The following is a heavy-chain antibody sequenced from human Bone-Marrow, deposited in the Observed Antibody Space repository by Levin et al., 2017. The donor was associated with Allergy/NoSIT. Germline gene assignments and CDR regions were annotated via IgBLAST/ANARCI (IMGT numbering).Heavy chain of an antibody. V-gene: IGHV1-69*13. Sequence: PVASVKVSCKASGGSFSSSTINWVRQAPGQGLEWMGGIIPTLGSADYAQKFQGRVTITADESTNTAFMEVRRLKFDDTAVYYCARSGDDPELRPAAGHYFDSWGRGTLVTVSS. CDR3: ARSGDDPELRPAAGHYFDS. D-gene: IGHD6-13*01. CDR2: IIPTLGSA. J-gene: IGHJ4*02. CDR1: GGSFSSST.